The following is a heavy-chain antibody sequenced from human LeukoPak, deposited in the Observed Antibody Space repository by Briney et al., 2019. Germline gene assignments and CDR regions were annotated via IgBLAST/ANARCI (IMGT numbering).Heavy chain of an antibody. CDR1: GFPFSRYT. Sequence: GSLRLSCAASGFPFSRYTMSWVRQTPGKGLEWIGSIYYSGSTYYNPSLKSRVTISVDTSKNQFSLKLSSVTAADTAVYYCARNWIQLWLEDYWGQGTLVTVSS. J-gene: IGHJ4*02. CDR3: ARNWIQLWLEDY. D-gene: IGHD5-18*01. CDR2: IYYSGST. V-gene: IGHV4-38-2*01.